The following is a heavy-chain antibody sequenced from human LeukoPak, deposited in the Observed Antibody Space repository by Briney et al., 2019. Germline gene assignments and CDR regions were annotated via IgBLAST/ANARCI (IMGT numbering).Heavy chain of an antibody. D-gene: IGHD5-18*01. V-gene: IGHV3-48*02. Sequence: PGGSLRLSCAASGFTFSSYSMNWVRQAPGKGLEWVSYISSSSSIIYYADSVKGRFTISRDNAKNSLYLQMNSLRDEDTAVYYCARGRRGGGYSYGHDAFDIWGQGTMVTVSS. CDR1: GFTFSSYS. CDR3: ARGRRGGGYSYGHDAFDI. J-gene: IGHJ3*02. CDR2: ISSSSSII.